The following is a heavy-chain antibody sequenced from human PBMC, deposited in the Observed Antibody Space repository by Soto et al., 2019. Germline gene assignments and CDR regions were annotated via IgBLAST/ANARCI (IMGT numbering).Heavy chain of an antibody. V-gene: IGHV3-49*03. D-gene: IGHD2-15*01. CDR1: GFTFGDYA. CDR3: TREWHPDYCSGGSCYVFDAFDI. CDR2: IRSKAYGGTT. Sequence: GGSLRLSCTASGFTFGDYAMSWFRQAPGKGLEWVGFIRSKAYGGTTEYASYGKGRFTISRDDSKSIAHLQMNSLKTEDTAVYYCTREWHPDYCSGGSCYVFDAFDIWGQGTMVTVSS. J-gene: IGHJ3*02.